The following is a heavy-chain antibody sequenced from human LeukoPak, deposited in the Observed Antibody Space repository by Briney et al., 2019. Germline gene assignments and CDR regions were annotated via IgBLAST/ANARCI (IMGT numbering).Heavy chain of an antibody. D-gene: IGHD3-16*02. J-gene: IGHJ4*02. Sequence: TGGSLRLSCAASGFTFSSYAMHWVRQAPGKGLEWVAVISYDGSNKYYADSVKGRFTISRDNSKNTLYLQMDSLRAEDTAVYYCARDRLRLGELSLRLYYWGQGTLVTVSS. CDR2: ISYDGSNK. CDR1: GFTFSSYA. CDR3: ARDRLRLGELSLRLYY. V-gene: IGHV3-30*04.